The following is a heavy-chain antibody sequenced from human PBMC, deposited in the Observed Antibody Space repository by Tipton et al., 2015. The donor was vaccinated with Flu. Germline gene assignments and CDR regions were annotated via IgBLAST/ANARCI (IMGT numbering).Heavy chain of an antibody. Sequence: QLVQSGAEMKKPGSSVKVSCRASGGSFSSYSISWVRQAPGQRPEWMGRIVPVFDTLKYAQTFQGRVTITADESTHTFYMDLNSLTSEDTAVYYCANGDSSTGMDVWGQGTTVTVS. CDR2: IVPVFDTL. CDR3: ANGDSSTGMDV. V-gene: IGHV1-69*18. J-gene: IGHJ6*02. D-gene: IGHD5/OR15-5a*01. CDR1: GGSFSSYS.